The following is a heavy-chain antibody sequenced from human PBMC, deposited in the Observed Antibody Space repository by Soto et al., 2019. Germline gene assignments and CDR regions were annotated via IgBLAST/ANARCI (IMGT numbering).Heavy chain of an antibody. CDR2: IYYSGST. CDR3: ARDGDSSGGFDY. J-gene: IGHJ4*02. CDR1: GGSISSYY. Sequence: VQLQESGPGLVKPSETLSLTCTVSGGSISSYYWSWIRQPPGKGLEWIGYIYYSGSTNYNPSLKSRVTISVDTSKNQFSLKLSSVTAADTAVYYCARDGDSSGGFDYWGQGTLVTVSS. V-gene: IGHV4-59*01. D-gene: IGHD3-22*01.